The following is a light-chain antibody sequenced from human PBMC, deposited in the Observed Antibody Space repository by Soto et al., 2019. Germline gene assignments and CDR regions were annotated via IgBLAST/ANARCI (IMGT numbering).Light chain of an antibody. V-gene: IGKV3-20*01. CDR3: QQYGSSPPYT. J-gene: IGKJ2*01. Sequence: EVVLTQSPGTLSLSRGERATLSCRASQSVSNNYFAWYQQKPGQAPRLLIFGSSDRATGTPDRFSGSGSGTDFTLTISRLEPEDFAVYYCQQYGSSPPYTFGQGTKLEIK. CDR1: QSVSNNY. CDR2: GSS.